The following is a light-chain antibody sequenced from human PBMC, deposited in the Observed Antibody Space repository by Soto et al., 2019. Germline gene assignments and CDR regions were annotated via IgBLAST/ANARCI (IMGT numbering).Light chain of an antibody. Sequence: DIQMTQSPSTLSASVGDRVTITCRASQSISSWLAWYQQKPGKAPKLLIYDASSLESGVPSRFSGSGSGTEFTLTISSLQPDEFATYYCQQYKRGWTFGQGTKVEIK. V-gene: IGKV1-5*01. CDR3: QQYKRGWT. CDR2: DAS. CDR1: QSISSW. J-gene: IGKJ1*01.